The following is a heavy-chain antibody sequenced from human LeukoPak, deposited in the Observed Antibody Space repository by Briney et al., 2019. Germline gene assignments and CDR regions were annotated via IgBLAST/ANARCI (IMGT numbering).Heavy chain of an antibody. CDR2: ISGSGSST. Sequence: GGSLRLSCAASGFTFSSYAMRWVRQAPGKGLEWVSPISGSGSSTYYADSVKGRFTISRDNSKNTLYLQMNSQRAEDTAVYYCAKGVAVASPYYFDYWGQGTLVTVSS. D-gene: IGHD6-19*01. CDR3: AKGVAVASPYYFDY. V-gene: IGHV3-23*01. CDR1: GFTFSSYA. J-gene: IGHJ4*02.